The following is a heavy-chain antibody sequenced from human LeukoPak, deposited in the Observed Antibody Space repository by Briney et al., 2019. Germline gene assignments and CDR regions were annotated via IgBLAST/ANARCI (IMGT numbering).Heavy chain of an antibody. CDR2: INQDGSQK. Sequence: GGALRLSCAVSGLTFSSYWMSWFGQAPGKGREGVANINQDGSQKLSVDSVKGRFTISRDNAKNSLSLQMNSLRVEDTAVYYCARDWFDGDYDRFDYWGQGTLVTVSS. V-gene: IGHV3-7*03. CDR1: GLTFSSYW. J-gene: IGHJ4*02. D-gene: IGHD4-17*01. CDR3: ARDWFDGDYDRFDY.